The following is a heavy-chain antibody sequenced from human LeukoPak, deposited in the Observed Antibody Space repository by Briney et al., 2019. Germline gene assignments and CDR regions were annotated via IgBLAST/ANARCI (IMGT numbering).Heavy chain of an antibody. CDR3: ARNYIGGTGAIMTRFDP. J-gene: IGHJ5*02. D-gene: IGHD4/OR15-4a*01. CDR1: GYSFTDFY. V-gene: IGHV1-2*02. CDR2: INPNNGGT. Sequence: ASVKLSCKASGYSFTDFYMHWVRQAPGQGLEWMGWINPNNGGTVYATNSQDSATITKDTSKSTVYMELSRLESDDTAVYHCARNYIGGTGAIMTRFDPWGQGTLVTVSS.